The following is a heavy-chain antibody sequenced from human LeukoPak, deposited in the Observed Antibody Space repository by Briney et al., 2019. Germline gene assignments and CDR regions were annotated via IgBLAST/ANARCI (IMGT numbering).Heavy chain of an antibody. CDR1: GYTFTSYD. D-gene: IGHD2-2*01. CDR3: ARGLRGSPAFDY. CDR2: RNPNSGNT. Sequence: VASVKVSCKASGYTFTSYDINWVRQATGQGLERKGWRNPNSGNTGYAQKFQGRVTMTRNTSINTAYMELSRPRSDDTAVYYCARGLRGSPAFDYWGQGTLVTVSS. J-gene: IGHJ4*02. V-gene: IGHV1-8*02.